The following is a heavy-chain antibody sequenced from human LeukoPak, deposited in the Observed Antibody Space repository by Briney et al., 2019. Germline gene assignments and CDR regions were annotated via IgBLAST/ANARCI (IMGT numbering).Heavy chain of an antibody. Sequence: SETLSLTCAVYGGSFSGYYWSWIRQPPGNGLEWIGEINHSGSTNYNPSLKSRVTISVDTSKNQFSLKLSSVTAADTAVYYCARRTLLWFGELFGRNWFDPWGQGTLVTVSS. J-gene: IGHJ5*02. CDR3: ARRTLLWFGELFGRNWFDP. CDR2: INHSGST. D-gene: IGHD3-10*01. V-gene: IGHV4-34*01. CDR1: GGSFSGYY.